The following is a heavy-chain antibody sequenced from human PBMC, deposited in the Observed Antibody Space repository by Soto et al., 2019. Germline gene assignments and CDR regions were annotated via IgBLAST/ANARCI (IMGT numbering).Heavy chain of an antibody. D-gene: IGHD3-22*01. CDR1: GGSIGSSSYY. Sequence: SETLSLTCSVSGGSIGSSSYYFGWIRQPPGKGLEWIGSTYHSGTTYYNPSLKSRVTISLDTSKNQFFLKLNSVTAADTALYYCVRDHYDSSGSIYDYWGQGTLVTVSS. V-gene: IGHV4-39*07. CDR2: TYHSGTT. J-gene: IGHJ4*02. CDR3: VRDHYDSSGSIYDY.